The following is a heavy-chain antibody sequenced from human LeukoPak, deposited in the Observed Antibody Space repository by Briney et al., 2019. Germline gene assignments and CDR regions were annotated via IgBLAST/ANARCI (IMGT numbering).Heavy chain of an antibody. CDR1: GGSISSSSYY. D-gene: IGHD6-13*01. CDR3: ARRGSSWHYFDY. CDR2: IYYSGST. J-gene: IGHJ4*02. Sequence: SETLSLTCTVSGGSISSSSYYWGWIRQPPGKGLEWIGSIYYSGSTYYNPSLRSRVTISVDTSKNQFSLKLSSVTAADTAVYYCARRGSSWHYFDYWGQGTLVTVSS. V-gene: IGHV4-39*01.